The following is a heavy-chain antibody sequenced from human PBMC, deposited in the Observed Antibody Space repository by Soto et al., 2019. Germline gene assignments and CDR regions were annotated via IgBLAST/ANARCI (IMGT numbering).Heavy chain of an antibody. CDR2: IIPIFGTA. CDR1: GGTFSSYS. D-gene: IGHD6-13*01. Sequence: SVKVSCKASGGTFSSYSISWVRQAPGQGLDWMGGIIPIFGTANDAQEFRGRVTITADETTSKAYMEPSSLGSEDTAVYYSASPSPGGSWPGDYYYSYGMDVWGQGTTVTVSS. CDR3: ASPSPGGSWPGDYYYSYGMDV. V-gene: IGHV1-69*13. J-gene: IGHJ6*02.